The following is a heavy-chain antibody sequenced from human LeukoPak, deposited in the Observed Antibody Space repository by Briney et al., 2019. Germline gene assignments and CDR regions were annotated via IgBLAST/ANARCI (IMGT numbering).Heavy chain of an antibody. CDR2: IYYSGST. J-gene: IGHJ4*02. D-gene: IGHD2-15*01. V-gene: IGHV4-39*07. CDR1: GGSISSYY. CDR3: ARVRHDVGYCSGGSCYAFNY. Sequence: PSETLSLTCTVSGGSISSYYWSWIRQPPGKGLEWIGSIYYSGSTYYNPSLKSRVTISVDTSKNQFSLKLSSVTAADTAVYYCARVRHDVGYCSGGSCYAFNYWGQGTLVTVSS.